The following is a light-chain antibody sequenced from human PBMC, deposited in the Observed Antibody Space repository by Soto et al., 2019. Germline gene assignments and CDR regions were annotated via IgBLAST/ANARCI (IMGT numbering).Light chain of an antibody. CDR1: QSISMY. Sequence: DIQMTQSPSSLSASVGDRVTITCRASQSISMYLTWYQQKPGKAPKLLIYGASTLQRGVPSRFSGSGSGTDFTLTINSLQPEDFATYYCQQRYHTFRTFGQGTKLEIK. J-gene: IGKJ2*01. V-gene: IGKV1-39*01. CDR3: QQRYHTFRT. CDR2: GAS.